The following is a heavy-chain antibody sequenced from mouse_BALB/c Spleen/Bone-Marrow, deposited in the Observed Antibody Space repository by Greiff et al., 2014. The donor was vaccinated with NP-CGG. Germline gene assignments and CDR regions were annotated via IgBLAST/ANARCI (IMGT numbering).Heavy chain of an antibody. CDR2: IYPSDSYT. CDR1: GYTFTSYW. CDR3: TRRDYAMDY. Sequence: LVESGAELVRPGASVKLSCKASGYTFTSYWINWVKQRPGQGLEWIGNIYPSDSYTNYNQKFKDKATLTVDKSSSTAYMQLSSPTSEDSAVYYCTRRDYAMDYWGQGTSVTVSS. V-gene: IGHV1-69*02. J-gene: IGHJ4*01.